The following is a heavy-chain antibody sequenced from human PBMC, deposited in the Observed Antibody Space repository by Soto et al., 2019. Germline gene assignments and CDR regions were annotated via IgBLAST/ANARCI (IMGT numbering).Heavy chain of an antibody. J-gene: IGHJ4*02. V-gene: IGHV1-69*06. CDR1: GSRFSNYV. CDR2: IIPIFNST. CDR3: AREGRGKKAGYNGLVSLGY. Sequence: QVQLVQSGAEVKTPGSSLKVSCTVSGSRFSNYVISWVRQAPGHGLEWLGRIIPIFNSTQYAQKFPGRVTITADKSTNTASLELNSLRSDDTAVYYCAREGRGKKAGYNGLVSLGYWGQGTLVTVSS. D-gene: IGHD2-2*02.